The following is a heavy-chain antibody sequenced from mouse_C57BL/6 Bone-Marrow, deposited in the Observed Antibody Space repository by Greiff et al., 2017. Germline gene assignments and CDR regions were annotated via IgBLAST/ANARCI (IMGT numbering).Heavy chain of an antibody. V-gene: IGHV5-4*01. CDR3: AREHYGSSPDV. J-gene: IGHJ1*03. Sequence: DVKLVESGGGLVKPGGSLKLSCAASGFTFSSYAMSWVRQTPEKRLEWVATISDGGSYTYYPDNVKGRFTISRDNAKNNLYLQMSHLKSEDTAMHYCAREHYGSSPDVWGTGTTVTVSS. CDR2: ISDGGSYT. D-gene: IGHD1-1*01. CDR1: GFTFSSYA.